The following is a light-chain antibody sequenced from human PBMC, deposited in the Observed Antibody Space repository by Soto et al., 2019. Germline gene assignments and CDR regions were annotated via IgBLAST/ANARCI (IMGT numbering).Light chain of an antibody. CDR1: QGISSW. V-gene: IGKV1D-12*01. CDR3: YQANSFPHT. J-gene: IGKJ2*01. CDR2: AAS. Sequence: DIQMPPSPSSVSASVGDRVTSTGRASQGISSWLAWYQQKPGKASKILIYAASSLQSGVPSQFSGSGSGTDGPLTLSSRQPEDFATYYFYQANSFPHTFGQGTKREI.